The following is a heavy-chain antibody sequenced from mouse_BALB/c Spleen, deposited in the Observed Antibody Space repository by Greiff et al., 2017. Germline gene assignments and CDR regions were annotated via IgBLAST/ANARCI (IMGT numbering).Heavy chain of an antibody. CDR2: IDPANGNT. CDR3: ARITTVVAPFDY. J-gene: IGHJ2*01. Sequence: VQLQQSGAELVKPGASVKLSCTASGFNINDTYMHWVKQRPEQGLEWIGRIDPANGNTKYDPKFQGKANITADTSSNTAYLQLSSLTSEDTAVYYCARITTVVAPFDYWGQGTTLTVSS. CDR1: GFNINDTY. D-gene: IGHD1-1*01. V-gene: IGHV14-3*02.